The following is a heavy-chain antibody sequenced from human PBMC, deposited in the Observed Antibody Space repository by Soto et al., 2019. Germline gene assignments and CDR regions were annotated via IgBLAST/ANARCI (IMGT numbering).Heavy chain of an antibody. J-gene: IGHJ4*02. CDR3: ARIEMASIK. CDR1: GASIRSGCYY. V-gene: IGHV4-31*03. Sequence: SETLSLTCSVSGASIRSGCYYWSWLRQHPGKGLEWIGHIYYTGSTFYSPSLKSRLTISLDTSKNQFSLDLRSVTAADTAMYYCARIEMASIKWGRGTLVTVSS. CDR2: IYYTGST.